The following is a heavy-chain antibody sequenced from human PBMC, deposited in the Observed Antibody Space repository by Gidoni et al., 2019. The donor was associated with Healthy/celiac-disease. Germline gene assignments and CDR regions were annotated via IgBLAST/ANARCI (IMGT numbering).Heavy chain of an antibody. V-gene: IGHV3-30-3*01. CDR3: ARARGYDYYYYYGMDV. D-gene: IGHD5-12*01. Sequence: QVQLVESGGGVVQPGRSLRLPCAASGFTFSSYAMHWVRQAPGKGLEWVAVISHDGSNKYYADSVKGRFTISRDNSKNTLYLQMNSLRAEDTAVYYCARARGYDYYYYYGMDVWGQGTTVTVSS. CDR1: GFTFSSYA. CDR2: ISHDGSNK. J-gene: IGHJ6*02.